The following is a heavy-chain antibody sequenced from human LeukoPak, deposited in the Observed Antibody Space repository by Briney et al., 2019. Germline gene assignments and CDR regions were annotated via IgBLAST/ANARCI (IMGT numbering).Heavy chain of an antibody. V-gene: IGHV3-23*01. CDR3: TKDGLRGYDFDY. D-gene: IGHD5-12*01. Sequence: AGGSLRLSCAASGFTFSDFAMSWVRLAPGQGLKWVSTISNAGGSTNFADSVRGRFTISRDNSKYMVYLQMNSLRAEDTALYYCTKDGLRGYDFDYWGQGALVTVSS. CDR1: GFTFSDFA. J-gene: IGHJ4*02. CDR2: ISNAGGST.